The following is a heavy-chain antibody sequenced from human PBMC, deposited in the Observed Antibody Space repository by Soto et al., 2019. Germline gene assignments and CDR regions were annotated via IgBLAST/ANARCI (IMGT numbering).Heavy chain of an antibody. J-gene: IGHJ6*02. D-gene: IGHD2-2*01. CDR3: ARSLGYCSSTSCYDYYGMDV. V-gene: IGHV3-30*03. Sequence: ESGGGVVQPGRSLRLSCAASGFTFSSYGMHWVRQAPGKGLEWVAVISYDGSNKYYADSVKGRFTISRDNSKNTLYLQMNSLRAEDTAVYYCARSLGYCSSTSCYDYYGMDVWGQGTTVTVSS. CDR2: ISYDGSNK. CDR1: GFTFSSYG.